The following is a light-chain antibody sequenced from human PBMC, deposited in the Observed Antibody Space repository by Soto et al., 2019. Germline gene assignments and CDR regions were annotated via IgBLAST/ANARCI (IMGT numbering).Light chain of an antibody. CDR3: LQHYTYPPT. J-gene: IGKJ4*01. CDR1: QAIGDL. Sequence: DIQMTQSPSALSASVGDTVTVTCRASQAIGDLLAWFQQQPGKVPQRLIYSVSTLHTGAPSRFSGSGSETDFTLTITNLQPEDFASYFCLQHYTYPPTFGGGT. V-gene: IGKV1-17*03. CDR2: SVS.